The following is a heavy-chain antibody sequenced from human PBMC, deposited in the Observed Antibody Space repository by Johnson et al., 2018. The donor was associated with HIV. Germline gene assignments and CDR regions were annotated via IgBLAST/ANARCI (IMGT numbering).Heavy chain of an antibody. J-gene: IGHJ3*01. D-gene: IGHD3-10*01. CDR3: AKDLSSRLLWFIRAGLDV. Sequence: QVQLVESGGGVVQPGRSLRLSFAASGFTFSSYGMNWVRQAPGKGLEWVAVISYDGSDKYYADSVKGRFTISRDNSKNTLYLQMNSLRAEDTAVYFLAKDLSSRLLWFIRAGLDVWGQGTMVTVSS. CDR2: ISYDGSDK. CDR1: GFTFSSYG. V-gene: IGHV3-30*18.